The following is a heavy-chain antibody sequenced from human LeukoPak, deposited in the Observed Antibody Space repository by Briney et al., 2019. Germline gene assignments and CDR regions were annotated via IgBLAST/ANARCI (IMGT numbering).Heavy chain of an antibody. D-gene: IGHD3-16*01. V-gene: IGHV1-18*01. J-gene: IGHJ4*02. CDR1: GYTFTSYD. Sequence: ASVKVSCKASGYTFTSYDINWVRQATGQGLEWMGWISAYNGNTNYAQKLQGRVTMTTDTSTSTAYMELRSLRSDDTAVYYCARVGAYDYVWRGLDYWGQGTLVTVSS. CDR3: ARVGAYDYVWRGLDY. CDR2: ISAYNGNT.